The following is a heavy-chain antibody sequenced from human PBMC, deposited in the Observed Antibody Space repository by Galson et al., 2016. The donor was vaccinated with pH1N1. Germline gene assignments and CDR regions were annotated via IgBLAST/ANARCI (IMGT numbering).Heavy chain of an antibody. CDR3: TRDLGRLRDY. V-gene: IGHV1-46*01. Sequence: SVKVSCKASGYTFTRYYLHWVRQAPGQGLEWMGVLDPTGGGTTYAQKFHSRLTMTRDTSTSTFSMELSSLKPEDTAVYYCTRDLGRLRDYWGQGTLVTVSS. CDR2: LDPTGGGT. CDR1: GYTFTRYY. J-gene: IGHJ4*02. D-gene: IGHD1-26*01.